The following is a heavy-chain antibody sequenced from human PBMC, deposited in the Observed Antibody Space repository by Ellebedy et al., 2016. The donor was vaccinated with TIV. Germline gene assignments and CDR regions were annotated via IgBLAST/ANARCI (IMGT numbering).Heavy chain of an antibody. D-gene: IGHD2-2*01. CDR1: GGSISSGGYS. CDR3: ARSIVVVPAAIRWFDP. J-gene: IGHJ5*02. Sequence: SETLSLTXAVSGGSISSGGYSWSWIRQPPGKGLEWIGYIYHSGSTYYNPSLKSRVTISVDRSKNQFSLKLSSVTAADTAVYYCARSIVVVPAAIRWFDPWGQGTLVTVSS. CDR2: IYHSGST. V-gene: IGHV4-30-2*01.